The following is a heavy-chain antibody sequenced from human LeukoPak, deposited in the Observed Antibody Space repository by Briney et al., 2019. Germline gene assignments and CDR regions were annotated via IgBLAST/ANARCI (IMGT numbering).Heavy chain of an antibody. V-gene: IGHV1-69*05. D-gene: IGHD6-13*01. CDR1: GGTFSSYA. Sequence: SVKVSCKASGGTFSSYAISWVRQAPGQGLEWMGGIIPIFGTANYAQKFQGRVTMTTDTSTSTAYMELRSLRSDDTAVYYCASGPPHGHLVTFILGYWGREPWSPSPQ. CDR2: IIPIFGTA. J-gene: IGHJ4*02. CDR3: ASGPPHGHLVTFILGY.